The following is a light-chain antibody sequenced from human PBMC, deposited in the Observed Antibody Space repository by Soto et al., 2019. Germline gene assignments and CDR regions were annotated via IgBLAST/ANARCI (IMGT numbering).Light chain of an antibody. CDR2: DAS. J-gene: IGKJ5*01. V-gene: IGKV3-11*01. CDR3: QQRSNWPPA. CDR1: QSVSSY. Sequence: EIVLTQSPDTVSLSPGEKVTLSCRASQSVSSYLAWYQQKPGQAPRLLIYDASNRATGIPARFSGSGSGTDFTLTISSLEPEDFAVYYCQQRSNWPPAFGQGTRLEIK.